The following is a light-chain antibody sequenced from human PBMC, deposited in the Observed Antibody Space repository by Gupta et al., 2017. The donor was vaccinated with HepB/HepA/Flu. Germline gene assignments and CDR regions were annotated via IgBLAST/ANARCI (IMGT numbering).Light chain of an antibody. CDR2: EVS. Sequence: QSALTQPPSASGSPGQSVTISCTGTSSSYGGYNYVSWYQQQPRKAPTLMIYEVSKPPSGVPDRFYGSKSGNTASLTVYGLQAEDEADYYCSSYAGSNNLVFGGGTKLTVL. V-gene: IGLV2-8*01. CDR1: SSSYGGYNY. J-gene: IGLJ3*02. CDR3: SSYAGSNNLV.